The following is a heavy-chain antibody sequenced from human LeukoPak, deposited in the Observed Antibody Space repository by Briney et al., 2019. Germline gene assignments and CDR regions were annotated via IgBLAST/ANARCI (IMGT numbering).Heavy chain of an antibody. CDR1: GYTFTSYY. Sequence: ASVKVSCKASGYTFTSYYMHWVRQAPGQGLEWMGRIIPILGIANYAQKFQGRVTITADKSTSTAYMELSSLRSEDTAVYYCARDPGDSSQGGAFDIWGQGTMVTVSS. CDR3: ARDPGDSSQGGAFDI. J-gene: IGHJ3*02. V-gene: IGHV1-69*04. CDR2: IIPILGIA. D-gene: IGHD6-19*01.